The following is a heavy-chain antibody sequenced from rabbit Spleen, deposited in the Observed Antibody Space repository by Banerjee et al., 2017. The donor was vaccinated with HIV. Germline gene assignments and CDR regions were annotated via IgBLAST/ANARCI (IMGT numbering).Heavy chain of an antibody. CDR1: GVSFSSNHY. Sequence: QSLEESGGDLVKPGASLTLTCTASGVSFSSNHYMCWVRQAPGKGLEWIGIIYAARGTTDYASWVNGRFTISSDNAQSTVDLKMTSLTAADTATYFCARDAGTSFSTYGMDLWGQGTLVTVS. V-gene: IGHV1S40*01. J-gene: IGHJ6*01. D-gene: IGHD8-1*01. CDR2: IYAARGTT. CDR3: ARDAGTSFSTYGMDL.